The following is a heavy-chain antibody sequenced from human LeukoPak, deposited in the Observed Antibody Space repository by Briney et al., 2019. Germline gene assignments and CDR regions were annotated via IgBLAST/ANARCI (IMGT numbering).Heavy chain of an antibody. CDR1: GFTFSSYW. J-gene: IGHJ6*03. CDR3: AREASSSWYSYYYYMDV. Sequence: GGSLRLSCAASGFTFSSYWMSWVRQAPGKGLEWVANIKQDGSEKYYVDSVKGRFTISRDNAKNSLYLQMNSLRAEDTAVYYCAREASSSWYSYYYYMDVWGKGTTVTISS. D-gene: IGHD6-13*01. V-gene: IGHV3-7*01. CDR2: IKQDGSEK.